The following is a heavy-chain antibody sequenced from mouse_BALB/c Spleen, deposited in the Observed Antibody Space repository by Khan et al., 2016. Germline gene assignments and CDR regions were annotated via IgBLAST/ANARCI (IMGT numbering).Heavy chain of an antibody. J-gene: IGHJ3*01. V-gene: IGHV1-9*01. CDR2: ILPGSGTT. CDR1: GYTFSSYW. Sequence: QVQLQQSGAELMKPGASVKMSCKASGYTFSSYWIEWVKQRPGHGLEWIGEILPGSGTTNYNENFKVKATFTADTSSNTAYMQLSTLTSEDSDVYYCARGAYWGQGTLVTVSA. CDR3: ARGAY.